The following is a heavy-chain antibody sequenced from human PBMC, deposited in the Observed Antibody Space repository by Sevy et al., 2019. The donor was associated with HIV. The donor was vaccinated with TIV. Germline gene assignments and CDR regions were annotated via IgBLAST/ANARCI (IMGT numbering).Heavy chain of an antibody. D-gene: IGHD6-19*01. V-gene: IGHV1-2*02. CDR1: GYTFTGYY. Sequence: ASVKVSCKASGYTFTGYYMHWVRQAPGQGLEWMGWINPNSSGTNYAQKFQGRVTMTRDTSISTAYMELSRLRSDDTAVYYCARGIAVALNWFDPWGQGTLVTVSS. CDR2: INPNSSGT. J-gene: IGHJ5*02. CDR3: ARGIAVALNWFDP.